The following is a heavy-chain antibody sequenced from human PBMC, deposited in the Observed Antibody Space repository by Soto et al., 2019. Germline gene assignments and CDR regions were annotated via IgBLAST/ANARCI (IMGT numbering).Heavy chain of an antibody. CDR3: AKVPPSLDY. V-gene: IGHV3-23*01. J-gene: IGHJ4*02. CDR2: IGGGGRST. Sequence: EPLRLSCAASGFTFSSYGMSWFRQAPGKGLEWVATIGGGGRSTYYADSVKGRFTISRDNSKNTLYLQMNSLRADDTALYYCAKVPPSLDYWGQGILVTVSS. CDR1: GFTFSSYG.